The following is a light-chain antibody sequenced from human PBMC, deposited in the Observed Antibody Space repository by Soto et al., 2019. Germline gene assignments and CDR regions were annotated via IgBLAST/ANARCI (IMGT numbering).Light chain of an antibody. V-gene: IGLV2-14*01. Sequence: QSVLTQPASVSGSPGQSITISCTGTSSDVGGYNYVSWYQQHPGKARKLMIYEVSNRPSGVSNRFSGSKSGNTASLTISGLQAEDEADYYCSSYTSSSTFVVFGGGTKVTVL. J-gene: IGLJ2*01. CDR1: SSDVGGYNY. CDR2: EVS. CDR3: SSYTSSSTFVV.